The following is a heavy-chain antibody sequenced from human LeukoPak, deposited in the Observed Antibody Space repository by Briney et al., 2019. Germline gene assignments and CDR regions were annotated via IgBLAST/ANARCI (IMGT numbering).Heavy chain of an antibody. CDR2: IWYDGSNK. Sequence: GGSLRLSCAASGFTFISYGMHWVRQAPGKGLEWVAVIWYDGSNKYYADSVKGRFTISRENSKNTLYLQMNSLRDEDTAVYYCARDVQDYWGQGTLVTVSS. CDR1: GFTFISYG. J-gene: IGHJ4*02. CDR3: ARDVQDY. V-gene: IGHV3-33*01.